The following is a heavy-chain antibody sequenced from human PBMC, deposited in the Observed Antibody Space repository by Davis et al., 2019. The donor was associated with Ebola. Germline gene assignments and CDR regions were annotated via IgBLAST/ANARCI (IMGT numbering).Heavy chain of an antibody. V-gene: IGHV3-7*03. J-gene: IGHJ4*02. CDR2: MSGDGSQI. CDR1: GFIFINYY. Sequence: GESLKISCATSGFIFINYYMTWVRQVPGKGLEWVATMSGDGSQIHYVDSVKGRFTISRDNAKNSLYLQMNSLRAEDTAVYYCARDRSLRGDYYLSYFDYWGQRTLVTVSS. D-gene: IGHD4-17*01. CDR3: ARDRSLRGDYYLSYFDY.